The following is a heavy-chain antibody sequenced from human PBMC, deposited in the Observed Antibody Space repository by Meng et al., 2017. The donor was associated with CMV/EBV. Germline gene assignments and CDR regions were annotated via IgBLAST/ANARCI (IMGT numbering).Heavy chain of an antibody. CDR1: GGSISSGDYY. Sequence: QAPLQGLGPGPVTPPQTPSLTCTVSGGSISSGDYYWSWIRQPPGKGLEWIGYIYYSGSTYYNPSLKSRVTISVDTSKNQFSLKLSSVTAADTAVYYCARDNRRGGVDYWGQGTLVTVSS. J-gene: IGHJ4*02. V-gene: IGHV4-30-4*08. CDR2: IYYSGST. CDR3: ARDNRRGGVDY. D-gene: IGHD3-3*01.